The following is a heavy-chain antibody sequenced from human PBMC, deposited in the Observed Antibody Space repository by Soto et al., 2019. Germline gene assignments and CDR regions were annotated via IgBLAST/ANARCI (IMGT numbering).Heavy chain of an antibody. CDR2: INAGNGNT. CDR3: ARTTRSEKSEYNWKRLDY. Sequence: QVQLVQSGAEVKKPGASVKVSCKASGYTFTSYAMHWVRQAPGQRLEWMGWINAGNGNTKYSQKFQGRVTITRDTSASTDYMELSRLRSEDTAVYCCARTTRSEKSEYNWKRLDYCGQGTLVTVSS. CDR1: GYTFTSYA. J-gene: IGHJ4*02. V-gene: IGHV1-3*01. D-gene: IGHD1-20*01.